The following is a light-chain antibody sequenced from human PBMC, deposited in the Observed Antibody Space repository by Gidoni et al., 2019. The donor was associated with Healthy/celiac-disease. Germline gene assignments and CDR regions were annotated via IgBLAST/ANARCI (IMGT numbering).Light chain of an antibody. CDR1: QSVSSY. CDR3: QQRSNWPRT. V-gene: IGKV3-11*01. Sequence: EIVLTQSPATPSLSPGERATLSRRASQSVSSYLAWYQQKPGQAPRLLIYDASNRATGIPARFSGSGSGTDFTLTISSLEPEDFAVYYCQQRSNWPRTFGQGTKVEIK. J-gene: IGKJ1*01. CDR2: DAS.